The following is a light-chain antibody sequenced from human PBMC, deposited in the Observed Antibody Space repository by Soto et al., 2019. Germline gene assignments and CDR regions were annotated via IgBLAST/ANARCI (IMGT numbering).Light chain of an antibody. J-gene: IGLJ1*01. CDR3: SSYTSSSNYV. Sequence: QSVRSHPASVSWSPGHSITISCTGTSSDVGGYNYASWYQQHPGKAPKLMIYEVSNRPSGVSNRFSGSKSGNTASLTISGLQAEEEADYYCSSYTSSSNYVFGTGTKVTVL. CDR2: EVS. CDR1: SSDVGGYNY. V-gene: IGLV2-14*01.